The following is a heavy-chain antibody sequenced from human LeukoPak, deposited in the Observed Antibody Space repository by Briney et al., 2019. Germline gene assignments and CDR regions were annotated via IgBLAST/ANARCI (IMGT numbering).Heavy chain of an antibody. Sequence: GRSLRLSCAASGFTFSSYAMHWVRQAPGKGLEWVAVISYDRSNKYYADSVKGRFTISRDNSKNTLYLQMNSLRAEDTAVYYCARERGPNSNFDHWGQGTLVTVSS. CDR2: ISYDRSNK. CDR1: GFTFSSYA. D-gene: IGHD2/OR15-2a*01. V-gene: IGHV3-30*04. J-gene: IGHJ5*02. CDR3: ARERGPNSNFDH.